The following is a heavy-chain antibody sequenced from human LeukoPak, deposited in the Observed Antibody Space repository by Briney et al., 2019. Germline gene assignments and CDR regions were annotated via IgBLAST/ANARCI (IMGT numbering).Heavy chain of an antibody. CDR3: ARGSSGYPDDY. V-gene: IGHV1-69*04. CDR1: GGTFTSYA. J-gene: IGHJ4*02. Sequence: SVKVSFKASGGTFTSYAISWVRQAPGQGLEWMGRIIPILGIANYAQKFQGRVTITADKSTSTAYMELSSLRSEDTAVYYCARGSSGYPDDYWGQGTLVTVSS. CDR2: IIPILGIA. D-gene: IGHD3-22*01.